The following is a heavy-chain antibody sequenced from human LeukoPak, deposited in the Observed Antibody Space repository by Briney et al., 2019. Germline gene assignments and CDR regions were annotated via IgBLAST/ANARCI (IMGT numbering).Heavy chain of an antibody. D-gene: IGHD3-10*01. CDR1: GFTFSSNA. V-gene: IGHV3-23*01. Sequence: GGSLRLSRAASGFTFSSNAMSWVRQAPGKGLEWVSVITGNTGSTYYADSVKGRFTISRDNSKNTLSLQINSLRAEDTAVYYCAKDAVAPGSGGDYFDYWGQGTLVTVSS. CDR2: ITGNTGST. J-gene: IGHJ4*02. CDR3: AKDAVAPGSGGDYFDY.